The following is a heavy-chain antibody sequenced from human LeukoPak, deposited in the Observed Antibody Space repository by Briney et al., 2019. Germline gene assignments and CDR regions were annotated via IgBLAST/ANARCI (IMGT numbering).Heavy chain of an antibody. CDR3: ARARDYDPSAFDY. J-gene: IGHJ4*02. D-gene: IGHD5-12*01. CDR1: GGSISSYY. CDR2: IYYSGST. Sequence: KPSETLSLTCTVSGGSISSYYWSWIRQPPGKGLEWIGYIYYSGSTSYNPSLKSRVTISVDTSKNQFSLKLSSVTAADTAVYYCARARDYDPSAFDYWGQGTLVTVSS. V-gene: IGHV4-59*01.